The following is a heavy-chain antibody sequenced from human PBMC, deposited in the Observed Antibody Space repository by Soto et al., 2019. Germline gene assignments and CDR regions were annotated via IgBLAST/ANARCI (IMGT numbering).Heavy chain of an antibody. CDR1: GYTFTSYG. V-gene: IGHV1-18*01. CDR2: ISAYNGNT. J-gene: IGHJ6*02. CDR3: ASYLYYGSGSYFPKGGYYYYGMDV. D-gene: IGHD3-10*01. Sequence: GASVKVSCKASGYTFTSYGISWVRQAPGQGLEWMGWISAYNGNTNYAQKLQGRVTMTTDTSTSTAYMELRSLRSDDTAVYYCASYLYYGSGSYFPKGGYYYYGMDVWGQGTTVTVSS.